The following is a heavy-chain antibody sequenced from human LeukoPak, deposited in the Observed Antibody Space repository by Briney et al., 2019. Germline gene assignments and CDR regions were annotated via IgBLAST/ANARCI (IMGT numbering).Heavy chain of an antibody. D-gene: IGHD4-23*01. Sequence: PGGSLRLSCAASGFTFSSYAIHWVRQAPGKGLEWVAGISYDGDNKYYADSVKGRFTISRDNSDNTLDLQMNSLRAEDTAIYYCARDPCGNGGYFDHWGQGTLVTVSS. CDR3: ARDPCGNGGYFDH. J-gene: IGHJ4*02. V-gene: IGHV3-30-3*01. CDR2: ISYDGDNK. CDR1: GFTFSSYA.